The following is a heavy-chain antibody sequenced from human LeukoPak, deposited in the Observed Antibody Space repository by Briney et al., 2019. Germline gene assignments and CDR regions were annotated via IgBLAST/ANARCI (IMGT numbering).Heavy chain of an antibody. CDR2: IYYSGST. CDR1: GGSISSSSYY. Sequence: SETLSLTCTVSGGSISSSSYYWGWIRQPPGKGLEWIASIYYSGSTYYNPSLKSRVTISVDTSKNQFSLKLSSVTAADTAVYYCARLSGYYDSSGYWDYRGQGTLVTVSS. D-gene: IGHD3-22*01. V-gene: IGHV4-39*01. J-gene: IGHJ4*02. CDR3: ARLSGYYDSSGYWDY.